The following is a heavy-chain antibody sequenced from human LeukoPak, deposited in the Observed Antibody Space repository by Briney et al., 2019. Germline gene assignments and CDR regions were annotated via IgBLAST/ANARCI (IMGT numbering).Heavy chain of an antibody. CDR3: ARSAGIGHDY. J-gene: IGHJ4*02. CDR2: ISYDGSNK. V-gene: IGHV3-30*03. D-gene: IGHD3-10*01. Sequence: GGSLRLSCAASGFTFSSYGMHWVRQAPGKGLEWVAVISYDGSNKYYADSVKGRFTISRDNSKNTLYLQMNSLRAEDTAVYYCARSAGIGHDYWGQGTLVTVSS. CDR1: GFTFSSYG.